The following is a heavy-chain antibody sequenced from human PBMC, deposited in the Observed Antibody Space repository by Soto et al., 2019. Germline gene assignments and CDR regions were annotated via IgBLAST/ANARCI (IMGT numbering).Heavy chain of an antibody. Sequence: PGESLKISCKGSGYSFTSYWIGWVRQMPGKGLEWMGIIYPGDSDTRYSPSFQGQVTISADKSISTAYLQWSSLKASDTAIYYCARSVEYYYDSSGYYPAHAFDIWGQGTMVTVSS. CDR3: ARSVEYYYDSSGYYPAHAFDI. J-gene: IGHJ3*02. D-gene: IGHD3-22*01. CDR1: GYSFTSYW. CDR2: IYPGDSDT. V-gene: IGHV5-51*01.